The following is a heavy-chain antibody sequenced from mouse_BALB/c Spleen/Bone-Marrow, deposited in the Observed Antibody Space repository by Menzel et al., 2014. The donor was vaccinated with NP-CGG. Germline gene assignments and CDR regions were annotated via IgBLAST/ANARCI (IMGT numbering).Heavy chain of an antibody. CDR3: ARGVRQLGLPF. CDR2: IDPAKDNT. D-gene: IGHD3-2*01. V-gene: IGHV14-3*02. Sequence: EVQLQQSGAELVKPGASVKLSCTSSGFNIXDTYMHWVKQRPEQGLEWIGKIDPAKDNTEYDPKFQGKATITADTPSNTAYLQLSSLTSEDTAVYYCARGVRQLGLPFWGQGTLVTVSA. J-gene: IGHJ3*01. CDR1: GFNIXDTY.